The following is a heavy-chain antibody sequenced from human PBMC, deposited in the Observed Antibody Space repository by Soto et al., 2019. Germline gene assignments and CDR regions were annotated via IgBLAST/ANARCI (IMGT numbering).Heavy chain of an antibody. CDR2: INHSGST. CDR3: ARPAIAAVVSAFDY. J-gene: IGHJ4*02. CDR1: GGSFSGYY. D-gene: IGHD6-13*01. Sequence: QVQLQQWGAGLLKPSETLSLTCAVNGGSFSGYYWSWIRQPPGKGLEWIGEINHSGSTNYNPSLKSRVPXXVXTXXNQFSLKLSSVPAADTAVYYCARPAIAAVVSAFDYWGQGTLVTVSS. V-gene: IGHV4-34*02.